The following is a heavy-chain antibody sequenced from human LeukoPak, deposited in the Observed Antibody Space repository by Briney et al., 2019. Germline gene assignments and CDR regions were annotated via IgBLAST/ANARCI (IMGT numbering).Heavy chain of an antibody. CDR3: ARAPYCTNGVCYPGPFDY. Sequence: ASVKVSCKASGYTFTSYAMHWVRQAPGQRLEWMGWINAGNGNTKYSQKFQGRVTITRDTSASTAYMELSSLRSEDTAVYYCARAPYCTNGVCYPGPFDYWGQGTLVTVSS. V-gene: IGHV1-3*01. CDR2: INAGNGNT. D-gene: IGHD2-8*01. J-gene: IGHJ4*02. CDR1: GYTFTSYA.